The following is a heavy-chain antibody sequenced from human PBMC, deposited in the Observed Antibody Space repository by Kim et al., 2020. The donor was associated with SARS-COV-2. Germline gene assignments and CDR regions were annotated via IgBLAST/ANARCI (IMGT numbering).Heavy chain of an antibody. V-gene: IGHV7-4-1*02. CDR3: ARDIIAVAGTGDY. D-gene: IGHD6-19*01. Sequence: YAQGFTERFVFSLDTSVSTAYLQISSLKAEDTAVYYCARDIIAVAGTGDYWGQGTLVTVSS. J-gene: IGHJ4*02.